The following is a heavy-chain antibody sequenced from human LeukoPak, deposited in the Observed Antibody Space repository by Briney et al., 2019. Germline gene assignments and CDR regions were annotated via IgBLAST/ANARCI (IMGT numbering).Heavy chain of an antibody. V-gene: IGHV3-30*04. J-gene: IGHJ4*02. CDR3: ARDLELSAIYYFDP. D-gene: IGHD3-3*01. Sequence: GGSLSFSGEASGFTFSIIPMHWVPQAPGKGLEWVALISSGSEKYYADCVKGRFPIYRDNSKNMLYLQMNSLRDDDTAVYYCARDLELSAIYYFDPWGRGPRVMVSS. CDR1: GFTFSIIP. CDR2: ISSGSEK.